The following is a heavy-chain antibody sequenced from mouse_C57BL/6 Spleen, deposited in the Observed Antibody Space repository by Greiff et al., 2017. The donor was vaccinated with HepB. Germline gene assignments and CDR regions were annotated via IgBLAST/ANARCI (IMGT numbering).Heavy chain of an antibody. Sequence: VQLQESGAELARPGASVKLSCKASGYTFTSYGISWVKQRTGQGLEWIGEIYPRSGNTYYNEKFKGKATLTADKSSSTAYMELRSLTSEDSAVYFCARYLRPSMDYWGQGTSVTVSS. CDR2: IYPRSGNT. D-gene: IGHD1-2*01. CDR1: GYTFTSYG. V-gene: IGHV1-81*01. J-gene: IGHJ4*01. CDR3: ARYLRPSMDY.